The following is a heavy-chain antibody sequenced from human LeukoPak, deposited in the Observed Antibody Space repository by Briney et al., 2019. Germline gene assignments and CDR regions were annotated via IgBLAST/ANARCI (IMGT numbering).Heavy chain of an antibody. CDR2: IYYSGST. CDR1: GGSISSYY. Sequence: SETLSLTCTVSGGSISSYYWSWIRQPPGKGLEWIGYIYYSGSTNYNPSLKSRVTISVDTSKNQFSLKLSSVTAADTAVYCCARGYDFWSGYPFDPWGQRTLVTVSS. CDR3: ARGYDFWSGYPFDP. J-gene: IGHJ5*02. D-gene: IGHD3-3*01. V-gene: IGHV4-59*01.